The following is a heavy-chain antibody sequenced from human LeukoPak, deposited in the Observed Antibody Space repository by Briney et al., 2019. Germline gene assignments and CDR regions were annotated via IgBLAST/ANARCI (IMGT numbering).Heavy chain of an antibody. D-gene: IGHD3-9*01. V-gene: IGHV4-34*01. J-gene: IGHJ4*02. CDR3: ARVSDYDILTGYYNPRVDY. CDR1: GGSFSGYY. Sequence: SETLSLTCAVYGGSFSGYYWSWIRQPPGKGLEWIGSIYHSGSTYYNPSLKSRVTISVDTSKNQFSLKLSSVTAADTAVYYCARVSDYDILTGYYNPRVDYWGQGTLVTVSS. CDR2: IYHSGST.